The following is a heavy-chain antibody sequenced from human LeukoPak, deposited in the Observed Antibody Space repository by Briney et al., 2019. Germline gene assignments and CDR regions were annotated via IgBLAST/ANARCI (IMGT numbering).Heavy chain of an antibody. Sequence: SETLSLTCTVSGGSISISSSYWGWIRQPPGKGLEWIGSIYYSGSTYYNPSLKSRVTISVDTSKNQFSLKLSSVTAADTAVYYCVRHQYYYGAGSYYVFDSWGQGTLVTVSS. J-gene: IGHJ5*01. CDR2: IYYSGST. CDR1: GGSISISSSY. V-gene: IGHV4-39*01. CDR3: VRHQYYYGAGSYYVFDS. D-gene: IGHD3-10*01.